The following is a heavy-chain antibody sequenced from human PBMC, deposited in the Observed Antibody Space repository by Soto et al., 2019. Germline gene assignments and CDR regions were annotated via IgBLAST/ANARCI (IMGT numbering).Heavy chain of an antibody. CDR2: MYYSGST. CDR3: ARGYRQSGYSSSWVFDY. D-gene: IGHD6-13*01. J-gene: IGHJ4*02. Sequence: QVQLRESGPGLVKPSQTLSLTCTVSGGSINSGGYYLNWLRQHPGNGLEWIGHMYYSGSTYYNPFLRSRVIISADTSENHFSLKLSSVTAADTAVYFCARGYRQSGYSSSWVFDYWGQGTLVNVSS. V-gene: IGHV4-31*03. CDR1: GGSINSGGYY.